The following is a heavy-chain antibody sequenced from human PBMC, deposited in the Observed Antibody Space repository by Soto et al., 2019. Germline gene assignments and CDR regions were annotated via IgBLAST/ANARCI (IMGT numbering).Heavy chain of an antibody. CDR2: VSGSGAST. CDR1: ELTIASYA. V-gene: IGHV3-23*01. Sequence: GGSLRLSCVASELTIASYAMSWVRQAPGKGLEWVSVVSGSGASTDYADSVKGRFTISRDNSKNTLYLQMNILRAEDTALYYCAKDQSTWYFDLWGRGTLVTVSS. J-gene: IGHJ2*01. CDR3: AKDQSTWYFDL.